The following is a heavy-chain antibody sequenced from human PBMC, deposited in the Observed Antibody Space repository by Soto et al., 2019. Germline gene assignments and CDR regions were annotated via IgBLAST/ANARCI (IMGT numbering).Heavy chain of an antibody. D-gene: IGHD3-3*01. CDR1: GYTFTNYV. CDR3: ARSSRYDFWSDSTSPSYHFDS. CDR2: IKSYNGNT. Sequence: QVQLVQSGAELKKPGASVKVSCKASGYTFTNYVITWVRQAPGQGLEWMGWIKSYNGNTDYAQKVQGRVTMTTDTSTGTTYMELRSRRSADTAVYYCARSSRYDFWSDSTSPSYHFDSWGQGTLVTVSS. V-gene: IGHV1-18*01. J-gene: IGHJ4*02.